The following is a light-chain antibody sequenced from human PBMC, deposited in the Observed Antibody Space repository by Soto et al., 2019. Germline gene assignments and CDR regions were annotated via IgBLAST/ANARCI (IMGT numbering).Light chain of an antibody. V-gene: IGLV2-14*01. CDR3: SSYTRSSTLHVV. CDR1: SSDVGGYNY. J-gene: IGLJ2*01. Sequence: QSALTQPASVSGSPGQSITISGTGTSSDVGGYNYVSWYQQHPGKAPKLMIYDVSNRPSGVSNRFSGSDSGNTASLTISGFQAEDEADYYRSSYTRSSTLHVVFGVGTKLTAL. CDR2: DVS.